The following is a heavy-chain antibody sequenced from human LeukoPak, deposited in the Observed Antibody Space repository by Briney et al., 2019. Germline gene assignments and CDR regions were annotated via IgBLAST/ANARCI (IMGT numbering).Heavy chain of an antibody. CDR2: IYHSGST. D-gene: IGHD2-21*02. Sequence: SQTLSLTCAGSGGSISSGGYSWSWIRQPPGKGLEWIGYIYHSGSTYYNPSLKSRVTISVDRSKNQFSLKLSSVTAADTAVYYCARAQVVTAMIDYWGQGTLVTVSS. V-gene: IGHV4-30-2*01. CDR1: GGSISSGGYS. CDR3: ARAQVVTAMIDY. J-gene: IGHJ4*02.